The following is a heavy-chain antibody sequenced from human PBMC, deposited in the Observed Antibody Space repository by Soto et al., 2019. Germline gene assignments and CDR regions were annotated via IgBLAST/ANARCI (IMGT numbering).Heavy chain of an antibody. CDR1: GGSISSDY. CDR2: IYKSGST. J-gene: IGHJ4*02. V-gene: IGHV4-59*01. CDR3: ARGGRSSSKTVFDY. D-gene: IGHD6-6*01. Sequence: SETLSLTCTVSGGSISSDYWSWIRQPPGKGLEWIGYIYKSGSTNYNPSLKSRVTIPVDTSQNQFSLKLTSVTAADTAVYYCARGGRSSSKTVFDYWGQGTLVTVSS.